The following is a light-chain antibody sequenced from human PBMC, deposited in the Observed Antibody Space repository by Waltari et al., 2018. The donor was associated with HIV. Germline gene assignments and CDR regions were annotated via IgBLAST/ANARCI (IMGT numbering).Light chain of an antibody. CDR2: EVS. V-gene: IGLV2-23*02. CDR3: CAYAGSTTYVI. Sequence: QSALTQPASVSGSPGQSITISCTGTSSDVGGYNLVSWYHQHPGKAPKLMIYEVSKRPSGVSNRCSGSKSGNTASLTISGFQAEDEADYYCCAYAGSTTYVIFGGGTKLTVL. CDR1: SSDVGGYNL. J-gene: IGLJ2*01.